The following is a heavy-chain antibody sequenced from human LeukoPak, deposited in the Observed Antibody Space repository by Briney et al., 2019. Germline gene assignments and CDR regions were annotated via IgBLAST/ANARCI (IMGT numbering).Heavy chain of an antibody. CDR1: GGSISSTNW. J-gene: IGHJ4*02. V-gene: IGHV4/OR15-8*01. CDR2: VHLDGRT. CDR3: ARGTLKAVAGR. D-gene: IGHD6-19*01. Sequence: PSETLSLTCGVSGGSISSTNWWTWVRQPPGKGLEWIGEVHLDGRTNYNPSLESRLTMSVDLSENHISLKLTSVTAADTAVYYCARGTLKAVAGRWGQGTLVTVSS.